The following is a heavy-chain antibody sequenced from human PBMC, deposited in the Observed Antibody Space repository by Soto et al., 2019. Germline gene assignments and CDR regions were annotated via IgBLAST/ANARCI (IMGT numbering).Heavy chain of an antibody. D-gene: IGHD2-2*01. V-gene: IGHV4-31*03. Sequence: PSETLSLTCTVSGGSISSGGYYWSWIRQHPGKGLEWIGYIYYSGSTYYNPSLKSRVTISVDTSKNQFSLKLSSVTAADTAVYYCARDRLPRGGARLAPASNWLDPCGPGTLLTVSS. CDR1: GGSISSGGYY. CDR3: ARDRLPRGGARLAPASNWLDP. J-gene: IGHJ5*02. CDR2: IYYSGST.